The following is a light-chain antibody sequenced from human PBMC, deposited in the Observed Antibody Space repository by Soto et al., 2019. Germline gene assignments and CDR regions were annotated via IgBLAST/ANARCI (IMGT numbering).Light chain of an antibody. Sequence: HSSLTHPPSASASPGESVTIFCTGTSHDVGGYNYVSWYQQHPGKAPKLMIYQVSKRPSECPDCISGSKSGKTVYLTVSWFQDEDEAEYYWSSYAGSNNFVFGSG. CDR3: SSYAGSNNFV. CDR1: SHDVGGYNY. V-gene: IGLV2-8*01. CDR2: QVS. J-gene: IGLJ1*01.